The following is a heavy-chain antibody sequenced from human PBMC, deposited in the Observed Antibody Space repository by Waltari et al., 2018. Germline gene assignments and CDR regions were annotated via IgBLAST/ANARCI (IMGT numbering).Heavy chain of an antibody. CDR3: ARGHDRGEYQLLLARGVWFDP. D-gene: IGHD2-2*01. Sequence: QVQLQQWGAGLLKPSETLSLTCAVYGGSFSGYYWSWIRQPPGKGLEWIGEINHSGSTNSNPSLKSRVTISVDTSKNQFSLKLSSVTAADTAVYYCARGHDRGEYQLLLARGVWFDPWGQGTLVTVSS. V-gene: IGHV4-34*01. CDR1: GGSFSGYY. CDR2: INHSGST. J-gene: IGHJ5*02.